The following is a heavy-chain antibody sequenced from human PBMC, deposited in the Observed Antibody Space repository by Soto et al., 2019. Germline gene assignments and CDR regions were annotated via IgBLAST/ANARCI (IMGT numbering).Heavy chain of an antibody. CDR3: ANLVGATYFDH. Sequence: PGGSLTLSCPPSGFIVSSNYMNWVRQAPGKGLEWVSVIYSGGSTYYADSVKGRFTISRDNSKNTLYLQMNSLRAEDTAVYYCANLVGATYFDHWGQGT. CDR2: IYSGGST. J-gene: IGHJ4*02. V-gene: IGHV3-66*01. D-gene: IGHD1-26*01. CDR1: GFIVSSNY.